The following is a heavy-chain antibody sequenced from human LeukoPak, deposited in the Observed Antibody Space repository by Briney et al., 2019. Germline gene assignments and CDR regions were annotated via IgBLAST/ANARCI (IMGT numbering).Heavy chain of an antibody. V-gene: IGHV1-2*02. CDR2: INPNSGGT. CDR1: GYTFTGYY. Sequence: ASVKVSCKASGYTFTGYYIHWVRQAPGQGLEWMGWINPNSGGTNYAQKFQGRVTMTRDTSISTAYMELSRLRSDDTAVYYCERDDLDIFGPSPYYYYGMDVWGQGTTVTVSS. D-gene: IGHD2-2*03. J-gene: IGHJ6*02. CDR3: ERDDLDIFGPSPYYYYGMDV.